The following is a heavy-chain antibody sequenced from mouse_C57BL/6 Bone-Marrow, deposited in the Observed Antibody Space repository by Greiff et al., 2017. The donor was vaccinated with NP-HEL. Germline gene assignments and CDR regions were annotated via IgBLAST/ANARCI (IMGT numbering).Heavy chain of an antibody. D-gene: IGHD2-3*01. J-gene: IGHJ4*01. CDR1: GFTFSSYA. Sequence: EVMLVESGEGLVKPGGSLKLSCAASGFTFSSYAMSWVRQTPEKRLEWVAYISSGGDYIYYADTVTGRFTIYRDNARNTLYLQISSLKSEDTAMYYCTRDPYEYDAMDYWGQGTSVTVAS. CDR2: ISSGGDYI. CDR3: TRDPYEYDAMDY. V-gene: IGHV5-9-1*02.